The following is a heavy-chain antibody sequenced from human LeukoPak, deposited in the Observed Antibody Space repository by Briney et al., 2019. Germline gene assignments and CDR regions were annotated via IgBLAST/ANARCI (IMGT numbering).Heavy chain of an antibody. D-gene: IGHD6-13*01. Sequence: SETLSLTCTVSGGSISSYYWSWIRQPPGKGLEWIGYIYYSGGTSYNPSLKSRVTISVETSKNQFSLKLSSVTAADTAVYYCARDLLVAAAIRSYYYYMDVWGKGTTVTVSS. CDR2: IYYSGGT. CDR1: GGSISSYY. CDR3: ARDLLVAAAIRSYYYYMDV. J-gene: IGHJ6*03. V-gene: IGHV4-59*01.